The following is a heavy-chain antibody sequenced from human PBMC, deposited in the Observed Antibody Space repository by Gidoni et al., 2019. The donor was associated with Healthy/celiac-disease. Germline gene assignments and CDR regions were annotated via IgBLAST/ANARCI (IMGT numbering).Heavy chain of an antibody. Sequence: QSPLKESGPTLVKPTQTPTLTCTFSGFSLRTSGVGVGWIRQPPGKALAWLALIYWEDDKRYSPTLKSRLPIVRDSSKNQVVLTMTNMDPVDTATCCCAHPTAFGGVIVGVLYWGQGTLVTVSS. D-gene: IGHD3-16*02. CDR2: IYWEDDK. CDR1: GFSLRTSGVG. J-gene: IGHJ4*02. CDR3: AHPTAFGGVIVGVLY. V-gene: IGHV2-5*02.